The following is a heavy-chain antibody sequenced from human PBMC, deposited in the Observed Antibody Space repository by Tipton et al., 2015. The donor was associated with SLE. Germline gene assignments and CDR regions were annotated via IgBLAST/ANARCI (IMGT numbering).Heavy chain of an antibody. CDR2: IYSSGSP. Sequence: TLSLTCTVSGGSISGFYWSWIRQPDGKGLEWIGRIYSSGSPNYNPSLKSRVTMSVDTSKNQFSLKLSSVTAADTAVYFCARPIVGVDAFHIWGPGTMVTVSS. D-gene: IGHD1-26*01. V-gene: IGHV4-4*07. J-gene: IGHJ3*02. CDR3: ARPIVGVDAFHI. CDR1: GGSISGFY.